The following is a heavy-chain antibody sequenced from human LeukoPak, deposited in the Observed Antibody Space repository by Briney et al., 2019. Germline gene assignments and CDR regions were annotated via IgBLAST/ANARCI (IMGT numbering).Heavy chain of an antibody. V-gene: IGHV3-74*01. J-gene: IGHJ4*02. Sequence: PGGSLRLSCAASGFTFSSYWMHWIRQAPGKGLVWVSRIYPDGSRTDYADSVKGRFTISRDNARSTLFLQMNSLTAEDTAVYFCARDGRGDYPKFDLWGQGTLVTVSS. CDR3: ARDGRGDYPKFDL. D-gene: IGHD4-17*01. CDR2: IYPDGSRT. CDR1: GFTFSSYW.